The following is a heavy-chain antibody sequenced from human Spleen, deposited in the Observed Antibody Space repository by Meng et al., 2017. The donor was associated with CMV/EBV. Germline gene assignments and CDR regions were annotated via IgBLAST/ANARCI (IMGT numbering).Heavy chain of an antibody. J-gene: IGHJ4*02. CDR1: GGSFSGYY. D-gene: IGHD5-24*01. CDR2: INHSGST. V-gene: IGHV4-34*01. CDR3: ARRDGRCLNY. Sequence: VQRQQWGAGLLKPSETLSLLCAVYGGSFSGYYGSWVRQTPGKGLEVIGEINHSGSTNYNPSLKSRVTISVDTSKNQFSLELSSVTAADTAVYYCARRDGRCLNYWGQGTLVTVSS.